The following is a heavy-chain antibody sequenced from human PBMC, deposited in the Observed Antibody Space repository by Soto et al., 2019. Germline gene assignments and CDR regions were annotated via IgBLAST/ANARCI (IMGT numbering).Heavy chain of an antibody. J-gene: IGHJ4*02. CDR2: INHSGST. D-gene: IGHD2-2*01. V-gene: IGHV4-34*01. CDR3: ARGGNGRIVVVPAARRFDY. Sequence: QVQLQQWGAGLLKPSETLSLTCAVYGGSFSGYYWSWIRQPPGKGLEWIGEINHSGSTNYNPSLKSRVTRSVDTSKNQFSLKLSSVTAADTAVYYCARGGNGRIVVVPAARRFDYWGQGTLVTVSS. CDR1: GGSFSGYY.